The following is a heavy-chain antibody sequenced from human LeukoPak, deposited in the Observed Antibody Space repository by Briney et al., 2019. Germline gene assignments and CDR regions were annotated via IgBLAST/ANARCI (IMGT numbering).Heavy chain of an antibody. CDR3: ARSRGTIYRADVFDI. CDR1: GDSVSSNSVA. CDR2: IFYRSKWYN. Sequence: SQTLSLTCAISGDSVSSNSVAWNWIRQSPSRGLEWLGRIFYRSKWYNDYAVSVKSRITINPDTSKNQFSLKLSSVTAADTAVYFCARSRGTIYRADVFDIWGQGTMVAVSS. D-gene: IGHD1-1*01. J-gene: IGHJ3*02. V-gene: IGHV6-1*01.